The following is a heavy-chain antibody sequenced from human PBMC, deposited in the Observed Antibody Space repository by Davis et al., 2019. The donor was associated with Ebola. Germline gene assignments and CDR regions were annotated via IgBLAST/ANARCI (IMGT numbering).Heavy chain of an antibody. Sequence: GESLKISCAASGFTFSSYWMHWVRQAPGKGLVWVSRINSDGSSTSYADSVKGRFTISRDNARNSLSLQMDSLRAEDTAIYYCTSSATASLDSWGLGTLVTVSS. CDR1: GFTFSSYW. J-gene: IGHJ4*02. CDR2: INSDGSST. D-gene: IGHD3-10*01. V-gene: IGHV3-74*01. CDR3: TSSATASLDS.